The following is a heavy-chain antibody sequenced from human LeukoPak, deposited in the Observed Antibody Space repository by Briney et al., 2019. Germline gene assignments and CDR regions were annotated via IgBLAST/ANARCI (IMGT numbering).Heavy chain of an antibody. J-gene: IGHJ4*02. D-gene: IGHD1-26*01. V-gene: IGHV4-34*01. Sequence: PSETLSLTCAVYGGSFSGYYWSWIRQPPGKGLEWIGEINHSGSTNYNPSLKSRVTISVDTSKNQFSLKLSSVTAADTAVYYCARGDGSYLEYWGQGTLVTVSS. CDR2: INHSGST. CDR3: ARGDGSYLEY. CDR1: GGSFSGYY.